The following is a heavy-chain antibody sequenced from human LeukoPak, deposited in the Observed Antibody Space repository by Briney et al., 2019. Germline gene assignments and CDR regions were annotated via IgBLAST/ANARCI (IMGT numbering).Heavy chain of an antibody. CDR3: ARDGPGSYFDY. V-gene: IGHV4-61*02. CDR2: IYTSGST. J-gene: IGHJ4*02. CDR1: GGSISSGSYY. Sequence: SETLSLTCTVSGGSISSGSYYWSWIRQPAGKGLEWIGRIYTSGSTNYNPSLKSRVTISVDTSKNQFSLKLSSVTAADTAVYYCARDGPGSYFDYWGQGTLVTVSS.